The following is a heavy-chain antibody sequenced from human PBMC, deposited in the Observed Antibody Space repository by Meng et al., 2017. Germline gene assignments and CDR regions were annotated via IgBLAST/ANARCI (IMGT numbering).Heavy chain of an antibody. CDR2: IYYSGST. J-gene: IGHJ3*02. V-gene: IGHV4-59*01. CDR3: ARTAVSDAAFDI. Sequence: SETLSLTCTVSGGSISSYYWSWIRQPPGKGLEWIGYIYYSGSTNYNPSLKSRVTISVDTSKTQFSLKLSSVTAADAAVYYCARTAVSDAAFDIWGQGTLVTVSS. D-gene: IGHD2-21*02. CDR1: GGSISSYY.